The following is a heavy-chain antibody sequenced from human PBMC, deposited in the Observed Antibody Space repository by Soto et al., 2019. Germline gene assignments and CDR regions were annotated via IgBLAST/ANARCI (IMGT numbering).Heavy chain of an antibody. V-gene: IGHV1-18*01. CDR3: ARERGAYKYFDY. D-gene: IGHD1-1*01. J-gene: IGHJ4*02. Sequence: QVQLVQSGAEVKKPGASVKVSCKVSGYMFASYGISWARQAPGQGLEWMGWINTYNGNINYAQKXXGXXTMTTDTSTSTAYMELRGLGSDDTALYYCARERGAYKYFDYWGQGTLVTVSS. CDR1: GYMFASYG. CDR2: INTYNGNI.